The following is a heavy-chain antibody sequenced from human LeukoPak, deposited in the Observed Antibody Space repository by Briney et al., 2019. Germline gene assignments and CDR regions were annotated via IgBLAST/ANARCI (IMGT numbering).Heavy chain of an antibody. CDR1: GYTFTGYY. Sequence: EASVKVSCKASGYTFTGYYMHWVRQAPGQGLEWMGWINPNSGGTNYAQKFQGRVTMTRDMSTSTVYMELSSLRSEDTAVYYCARDKIMITFGGVPGAFDIWGQGTMVTVSS. CDR3: ARDKIMITFGGVPGAFDI. CDR2: INPNSGGT. D-gene: IGHD3-16*01. V-gene: IGHV1-2*02. J-gene: IGHJ3*02.